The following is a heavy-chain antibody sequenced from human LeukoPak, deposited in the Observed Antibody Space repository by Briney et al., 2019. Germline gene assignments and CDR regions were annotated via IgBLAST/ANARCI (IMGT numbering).Heavy chain of an antibody. CDR1: GFTISNYW. D-gene: IGHD3-22*01. V-gene: IGHV3-74*01. CDR3: ARTSYDTGGYFED. Sequence: GGSLRLSCAASGFTISNYWMHWVRQAPGKGLVWVSRISSDGTNTNYADSVKGRFTISRDNAKNTLYLQMNSLGAEDTAVYYCARTSYDTGGYFEDWGQGTLVTVSS. J-gene: IGHJ4*02. CDR2: ISSDGTNT.